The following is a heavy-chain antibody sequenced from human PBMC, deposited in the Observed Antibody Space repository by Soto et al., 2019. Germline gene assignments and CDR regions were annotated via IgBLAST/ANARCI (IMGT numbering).Heavy chain of an antibody. CDR1: GGSIGGRY. J-gene: IGHJ4*01. CDR3: ARVGQRWQYFDWFYYFDS. CDR2: VYYSGSS. D-gene: IGHD3-9*01. Sequence: PSETLSLTCTVSGGSIGGRYGGWIRQPPGKGLEWIGYVYYSGSSTSNPYLKSRVTMSADTSKNQLSLKVRSVTAEDTAVYYCARVGQRWQYFDWFYYFDSWGHGALVTV. V-gene: IGHV4-59*11.